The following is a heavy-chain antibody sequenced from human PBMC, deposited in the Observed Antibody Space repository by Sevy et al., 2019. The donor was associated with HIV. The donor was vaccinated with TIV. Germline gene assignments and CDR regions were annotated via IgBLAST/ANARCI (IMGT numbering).Heavy chain of an antibody. Sequence: GGSVRLSCATFGFNFRNSWMAWVRQTPGKGLELLADRKQDGYETCNVNSVKGRLTISRDNAKNSLHMQMNSLRAEETAMYDCVRDKEEGASVLDYWGQGTPVTVSS. V-gene: IGHV3-7*03. CDR3: VRDKEEGASVLDY. CDR2: RKQDGYET. CDR1: GFNFRNSW. J-gene: IGHJ4*02. D-gene: IGHD1-26*01.